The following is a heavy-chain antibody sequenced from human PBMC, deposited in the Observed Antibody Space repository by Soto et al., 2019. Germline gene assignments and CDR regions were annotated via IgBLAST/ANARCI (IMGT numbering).Heavy chain of an antibody. D-gene: IGHD2-21*01. Sequence: QVQLVQSGAELKKPGASVKVSCKASGYTFTNHGISWVRQAPGQGLEWVGWVSCYNDKTKTAQKFQGRVTMTTDTSTNTAYMELRSLRSDDTAVYCCARDFYPVAYFFDYWGQGTLVTVSS. J-gene: IGHJ4*02. CDR2: VSCYNDKT. V-gene: IGHV1-18*04. CDR3: ARDFYPVAYFFDY. CDR1: GYTFTNHG.